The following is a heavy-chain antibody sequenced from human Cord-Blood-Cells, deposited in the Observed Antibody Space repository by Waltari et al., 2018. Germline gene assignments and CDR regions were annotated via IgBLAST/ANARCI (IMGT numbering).Heavy chain of an antibody. V-gene: IGHV3-53*04. D-gene: IGHD1-1*01. CDR1: GFTVSSHY. J-gene: IGHJ3*02. CDR3: AVTTGAYAFDI. CDR2: NYSGGST. Sequence: EVQLVESGGGLVQPGGSLRLSCAASGFTVSSHYMSWVRQAPGKGLGWVSVNYSGGSTYYADSVKGRFTISRHNSKNTLYLQMSSLRAEDTAVYYCAVTTGAYAFDIWGQGTMVTVSS.